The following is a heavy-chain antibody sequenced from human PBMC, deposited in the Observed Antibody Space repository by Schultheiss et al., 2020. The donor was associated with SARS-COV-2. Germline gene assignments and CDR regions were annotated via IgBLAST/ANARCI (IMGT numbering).Heavy chain of an antibody. CDR3: ARGRGYRGGHFDY. Sequence: SETLSLTCTVSGGSISSGGYYWSWIRQHPGKGLEWIGYIYYSGSTNYNPSLKSRVTISVDTSKNQFSLKLSSVTAADTAVYYCARGRGYRGGHFDYWGQGTLVTVSS. CDR2: IYYSGST. CDR1: GGSISSGGYY. J-gene: IGHJ4*02. V-gene: IGHV4-61*08. D-gene: IGHD5-12*01.